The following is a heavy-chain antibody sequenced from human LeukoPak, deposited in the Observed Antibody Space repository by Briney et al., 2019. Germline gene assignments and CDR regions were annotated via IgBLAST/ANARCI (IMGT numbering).Heavy chain of an antibody. J-gene: IGHJ4*02. CDR1: GFTFSDAW. V-gene: IGHV3-15*01. CDR3: TTERPYFDN. Sequence: GGSLRLSCAASGFTFSDAWMSWVRQAPGKGLEWVGRVKSKTHGGTTAYAAPVKGRFTISRDDSNTTVYLQMNSLKSEDAAMYYCTTERPYFDNWGQGTLVTVSS. CDR2: VKSKTHGGTT.